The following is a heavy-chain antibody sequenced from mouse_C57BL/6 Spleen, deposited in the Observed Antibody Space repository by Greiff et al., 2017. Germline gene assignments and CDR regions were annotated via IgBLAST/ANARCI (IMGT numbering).Heavy chain of an antibody. Sequence: QVQLQQPGAELVKPGASVKMSCKASGYTFTSYWITWVKQRPGQGLEWIGDIYPGSGSTNYNEKFKSKATLTVDTSSRTAYMQLSSLTSEDSAVYYCARSPYYYGSRDYAMDYWGQGTSVTVSS. D-gene: IGHD1-1*01. CDR1: GYTFTSYW. V-gene: IGHV1-55*01. CDR3: ARSPYYYGSRDYAMDY. CDR2: IYPGSGST. J-gene: IGHJ4*01.